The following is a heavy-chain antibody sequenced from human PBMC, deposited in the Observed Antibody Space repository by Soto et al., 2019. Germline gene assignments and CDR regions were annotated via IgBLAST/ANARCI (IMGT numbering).Heavy chain of an antibody. CDR3: ASRSIAARPSYYYYYYMDV. CDR1: GGTFSSYT. V-gene: IGHV1-69*02. CDR2: IIPILGIA. D-gene: IGHD6-6*01. J-gene: IGHJ6*03. Sequence: SVKVSCKASGGTFSSYTISWVRQAPGQGLEWMGRIIPILGIANYAQKFQGRVTITADKSTSTAYMELSSLRSEDTAVYYRASRSIAARPSYYYYYYMDVWGKGTTVTVSS.